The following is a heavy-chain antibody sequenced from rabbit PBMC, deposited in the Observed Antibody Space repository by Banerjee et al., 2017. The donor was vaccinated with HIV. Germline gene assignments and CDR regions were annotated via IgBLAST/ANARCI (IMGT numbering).Heavy chain of an antibody. CDR1: GVSFSVSSY. CDR3: VRDQAGDADYGPYYLNL. CDR2: IDAGSSGFT. V-gene: IGHV1S45*01. Sequence: QEQLEESGGDLVKPGASLTLTCIASGVSFSVSSYMCWVRQAPGKGLEWIACIDAGSSGFTYFASWAKGRFTISKTSSTTVTLQMTSLTAADTATYFCVRDQAGDADYGPYYLNLWGPGTLVTVS. D-gene: IGHD2-1*01. J-gene: IGHJ4*01.